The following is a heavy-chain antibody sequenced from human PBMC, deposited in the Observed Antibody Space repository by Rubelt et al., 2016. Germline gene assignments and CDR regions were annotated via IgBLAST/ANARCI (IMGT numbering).Heavy chain of an antibody. V-gene: IGHV4-59*01. CDR2: IYYNGNT. CDR3: ARGTYSFDRSGYTTGYFDI. J-gene: IGHJ2*01. CDR1: GASISSYY. Sequence: QVQLQESGPGLVKPSETLSLTCTVSGASISSYYWSWIRQPPGKGLEWVGYIYYNGNTNSNPSLKRRRTIVLETARDQVSLKLSSVTAADTAVYYCARGTYSFDRSGYTTGYFDIWGRGTLVTVSS. D-gene: IGHD3-22*01.